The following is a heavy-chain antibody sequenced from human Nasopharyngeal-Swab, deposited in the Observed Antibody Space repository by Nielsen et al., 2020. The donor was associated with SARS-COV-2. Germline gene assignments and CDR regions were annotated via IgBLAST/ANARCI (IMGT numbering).Heavy chain of an antibody. V-gene: IGHV3-7*01. D-gene: IGHD5-12*01. J-gene: IGHJ4*02. CDR2: INKDGSEK. CDR3: ARDRGYYAFDY. CDR1: GLSFSGFW. Sequence: GGSLRLSCEASGLSFSGFWMYWVRQAPGKGLEWVASINKDGSEKYYGDSVRGRFTTSRDNAENSLSLQMNSLRGEDTAVYYCARDRGYYAFDYWGQGTLVTVSS.